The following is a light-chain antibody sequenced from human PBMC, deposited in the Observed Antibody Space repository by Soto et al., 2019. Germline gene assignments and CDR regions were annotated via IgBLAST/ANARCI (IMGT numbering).Light chain of an antibody. J-gene: IGKJ2*01. CDR2: DAS. CDR1: QNINKW. CDR3: QQYNSCPFT. V-gene: IGKV1-5*01. Sequence: DIQMTQSPSTLSASLGDRVTITCRASQNINKWLAWYQQKPGTAPKLLMYDASSLESGVPSRFSGSRSETEFTLTISSLQPDDFSTYYCQQYNSCPFTFGRGTKLDIK.